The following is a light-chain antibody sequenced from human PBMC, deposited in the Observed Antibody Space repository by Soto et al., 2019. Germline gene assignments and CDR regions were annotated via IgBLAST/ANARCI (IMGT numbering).Light chain of an antibody. Sequence: DIQLTQSPSILSASVGDTVTITCRASQGISTYLAWYQQKPGKAPKNLIYGASTLQSGVPSRFSGSGSGTEFTLTISSLQPEDFATYYCQGLSTYPRTFGQGTKVEIK. CDR3: QGLSTYPRT. CDR1: QGISTY. J-gene: IGKJ1*01. V-gene: IGKV1-9*01. CDR2: GAS.